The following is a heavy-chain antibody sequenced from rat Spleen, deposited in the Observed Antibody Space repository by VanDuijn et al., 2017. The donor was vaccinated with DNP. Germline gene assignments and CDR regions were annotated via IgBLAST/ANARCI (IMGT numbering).Heavy chain of an antibody. CDR3: ARWKIGPHYFDD. J-gene: IGHJ2*01. Sequence: EVQLQESGPGLVEPSQSLSLTCSVTGYSITSCCRWTWIRKFPGHKLEWMGYINSAGSTNYNPSLRGRISITRDTSKNQLFLQVNSVNTEDTATYYCARWKIGPHYFDDWGQGVMVTVSS. CDR2: INSAGST. CDR1: GYSITSCCR. D-gene: IGHD1-5*01. V-gene: IGHV3-3*01.